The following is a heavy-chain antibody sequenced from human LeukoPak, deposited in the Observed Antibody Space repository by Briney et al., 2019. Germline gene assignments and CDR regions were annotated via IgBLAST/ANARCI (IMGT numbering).Heavy chain of an antibody. V-gene: IGHV4-59*01. D-gene: IGHD6-19*01. CDR1: GGSISSYY. CDR2: IYYSEST. J-gene: IGHJ4*02. Sequence: SETLSLTCTVSGGSISSYYWSWIRQPPGKGLEWIGYIYYSESTNYNPSFKSRVTISVDTSKNQFSLKLSSVTAADTAVYYCAREGDPGIAVAAHVGSYFDYWGQGTLVTVSS. CDR3: AREGDPGIAVAAHVGSYFDY.